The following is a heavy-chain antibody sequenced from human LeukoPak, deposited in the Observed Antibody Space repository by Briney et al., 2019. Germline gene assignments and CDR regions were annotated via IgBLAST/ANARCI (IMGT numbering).Heavy chain of an antibody. D-gene: IGHD2-15*01. Sequence: SETLSLTCTVSGGSISSGGYYWIWIRQHPGKGLEWIGYIYYSGSTYYNPSLKSRVTISVDTSKNQFSLKLSSVTAADTAVYYCARAEPSYCSGGSCSYFDYWGQGTLVTVSS. V-gene: IGHV4-31*03. J-gene: IGHJ4*02. CDR3: ARAEPSYCSGGSCSYFDY. CDR1: GGSISSGGYY. CDR2: IYYSGST.